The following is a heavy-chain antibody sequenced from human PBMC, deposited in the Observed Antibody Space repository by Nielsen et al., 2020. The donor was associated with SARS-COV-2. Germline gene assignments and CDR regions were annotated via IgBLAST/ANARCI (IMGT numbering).Heavy chain of an antibody. V-gene: IGHV3-48*01. CDR1: GSTFNSYS. CDR3: AGGSLRYFDWLLYFDF. D-gene: IGHD3-9*01. Sequence: GGSLRLSCAASGSTFNSYSMTWVRQAPGKGLEWVSFNSSNSETIKHADSVKGRFTISRDNAKNSLYLQRNSLRADDTAVYFCAGGSLRYFDWLLYFDFWGQGTPVTVSS. J-gene: IGHJ4*02. CDR2: NSSNSETI.